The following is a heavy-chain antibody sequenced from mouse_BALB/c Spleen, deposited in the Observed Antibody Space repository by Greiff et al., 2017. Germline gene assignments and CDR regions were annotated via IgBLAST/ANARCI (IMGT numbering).Heavy chain of an antibody. CDR3: ARIGNYAFAY. J-gene: IGHJ3*01. CDR1: GYAFSSSW. Sequence: QVQLQQSGPELVKPGASVKISCKASGYAFSSSWMNWVKQRPGQGLEWIGRIYPGDGDTNYNGKFKGKATLTADKSSSTAYMQLSSLTSVDSAVYFCARIGNYAFAYWGQGTLVTVSA. V-gene: IGHV1-82*01. CDR2: IYPGDGDT. D-gene: IGHD2-1*01.